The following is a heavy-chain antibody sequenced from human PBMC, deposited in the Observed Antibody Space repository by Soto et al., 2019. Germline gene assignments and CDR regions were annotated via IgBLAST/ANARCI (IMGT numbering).Heavy chain of an antibody. J-gene: IGHJ4*02. D-gene: IGHD3-9*01. CDR2: IYYSGST. Sequence: SETLSLTCTVSGGSISSYYWSWIRQPPGKGLEWIGYIYYSGSTNYNPSLKSRVTISPDTPKNQFSLRLSSVTAADTAVYYCARHPGYYDILTGYTTYYFDYWGQGILVTVSS. CDR1: GGSISSYY. V-gene: IGHV4-59*08. CDR3: ARHPGYYDILTGYTTYYFDY.